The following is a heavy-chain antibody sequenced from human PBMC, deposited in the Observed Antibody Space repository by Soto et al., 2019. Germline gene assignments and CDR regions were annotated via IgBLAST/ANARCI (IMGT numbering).Heavy chain of an antibody. D-gene: IGHD3-10*01. CDR3: ARGGRGNYGSGSYYNVHHYYGMDV. J-gene: IGHJ6*02. Sequence: SETLSLTCAVYGGSFSCYYWSWIRQPPGKGLEWIGEINHSGSTNYNPSLKSRVTISVDTSKNQFSLKLSSVTAADTAVYYCARGGRGNYGSGSYYNVHHYYGMDVWGQGTTV. CDR2: INHSGST. CDR1: GGSFSCYY. V-gene: IGHV4-34*01.